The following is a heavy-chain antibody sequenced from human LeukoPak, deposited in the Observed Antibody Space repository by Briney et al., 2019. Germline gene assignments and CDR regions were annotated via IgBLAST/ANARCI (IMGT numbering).Heavy chain of an antibody. CDR2: ISSSSSYI. D-gene: IGHD6-13*01. V-gene: IGHV3-21*06. Sequence: PGGSLRLSCAASGFTFSSYSMNWVRQAPGKGLEWVSSISSSSSYIYYADSVKGRFTISRDNAKNSLYLQMNSLRAEDTAVYYCAGMQYSSSWAAFDYWGQGTLVIASS. CDR3: AGMQYSSSWAAFDY. J-gene: IGHJ4*02. CDR1: GFTFSSYS.